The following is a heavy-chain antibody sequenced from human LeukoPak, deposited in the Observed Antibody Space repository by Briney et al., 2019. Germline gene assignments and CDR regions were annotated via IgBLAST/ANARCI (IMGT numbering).Heavy chain of an antibody. J-gene: IGHJ4*02. V-gene: IGHV1-18*01. CDR3: ARGGMIVVEYYFDY. CDR1: GYTFSSYG. CDR2: ISAYNGNT. Sequence: ASVKVSCKASGYTFSSYGISWVRQAPGQGLEWMGWISAYNGNTDYAQILQGRVTMTTDTSTSTAYMELRSLRSDDTAVYYCARGGMIVVEYYFDYWGQGTLVTVSS. D-gene: IGHD3-22*01.